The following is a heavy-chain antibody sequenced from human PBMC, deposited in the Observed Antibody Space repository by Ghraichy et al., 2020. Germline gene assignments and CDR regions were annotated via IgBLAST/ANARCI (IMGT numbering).Heavy chain of an antibody. CDR1: GCSINNYY. Sequence: SETLSLTCTVSGCSINNYYWSWIRQPPGKGLEWIGFIYYSGGANYNPSLKSRATISVDASMTQFSLRLSSVTAAATAVYYCSRDRAVFGPRGMDVWGQGTPATVSS. CDR3: SRDRAVFGPRGMDV. V-gene: IGHV4-59*01. J-gene: IGHJ6*02. CDR2: IYYSGGA. D-gene: IGHD3-3*01.